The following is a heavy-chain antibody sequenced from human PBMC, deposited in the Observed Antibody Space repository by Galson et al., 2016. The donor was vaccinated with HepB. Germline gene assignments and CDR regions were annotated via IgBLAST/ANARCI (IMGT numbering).Heavy chain of an antibody. Sequence: SLRLSCAASGFSFTNHWMTWVRQAPGKGLEWVANIRQDGNEKYHAEFVKGRFTISRDNAKNSLYLQMNSLRAEDTAVYFCARDHIRSSSAVGSAPYLPFDHWGLGTLVTVSS. CDR3: ARDHIRSSSAVGSAPYLPFDH. V-gene: IGHV3-7*03. D-gene: IGHD3-10*01. CDR2: IRQDGNEK. J-gene: IGHJ4*02. CDR1: GFSFTNHW.